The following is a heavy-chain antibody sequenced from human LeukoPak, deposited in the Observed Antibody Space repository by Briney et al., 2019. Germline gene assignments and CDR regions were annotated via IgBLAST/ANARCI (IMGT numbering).Heavy chain of an antibody. CDR2: ISGSGGST. D-gene: IGHD6-19*01. Sequence: GGSLRLSCAASGFTFSSYAMHWVRQAPGKGLEWVSAISGSGGSTYYADSVKGRFTISRDNSKNKLYLQMNSLRAEDTAVYYCAKGVHSIAVALDYVDYWGQGTLVTVSS. CDR3: AKGVHSIAVALDYVDY. V-gene: IGHV3-23*01. J-gene: IGHJ4*02. CDR1: GFTFSSYA.